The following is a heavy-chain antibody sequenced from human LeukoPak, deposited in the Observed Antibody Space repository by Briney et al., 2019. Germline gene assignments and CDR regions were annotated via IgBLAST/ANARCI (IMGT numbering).Heavy chain of an antibody. V-gene: IGHV1-69*05. CDR1: GGTFSSYA. CDR2: VIPIFGTA. Sequence: SVKVSCKASGGTFSSYAISWVRQAPGQGLEWMGGVIPIFGTANYAQRFQGRVTITTDESTSTAYMELSSLRSEDTAVYYCATHLSQAAAGYYYYYMDVWGKGTTVTVSS. CDR3: ATHLSQAAAGYYYYYMDV. D-gene: IGHD6-13*01. J-gene: IGHJ6*03.